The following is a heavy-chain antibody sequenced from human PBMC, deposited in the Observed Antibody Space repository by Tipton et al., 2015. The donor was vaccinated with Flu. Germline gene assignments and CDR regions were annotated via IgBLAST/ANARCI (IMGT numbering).Heavy chain of an antibody. J-gene: IGHJ3*02. CDR1: GGSFSGYY. V-gene: IGHV4-34*01. D-gene: IGHD3-10*01. CDR2: INHSGST. CDR3: ARPLWFGEASGFAFDI. Sequence: TLSLTCAVYGGSFSGYYWSWIRQPPGKGLEWIGEINHSGSTNYNPSLKSRVTISVDTSKNQFSLKLSSVTAADTAVYYCARPLWFGEASGFAFDIWGQGTMVTVSS.